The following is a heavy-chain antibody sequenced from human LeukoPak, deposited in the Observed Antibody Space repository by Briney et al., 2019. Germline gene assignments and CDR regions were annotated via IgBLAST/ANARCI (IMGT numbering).Heavy chain of an antibody. CDR1: GFTFSSYA. CDR2: ISYDGSNK. Sequence: GRSLRLSCAASGFTFSSYAMHWVRQAPGKGLEWVAVISYDGSNKYYADSVKGRITISRDNSKNTLYLQMNSLRAEDTAVYYCAKTKSSGLRSYYYMDVWGKGTTVTISS. J-gene: IGHJ6*03. D-gene: IGHD3-22*01. CDR3: AKTKSSGLRSYYYMDV. V-gene: IGHV3-30*04.